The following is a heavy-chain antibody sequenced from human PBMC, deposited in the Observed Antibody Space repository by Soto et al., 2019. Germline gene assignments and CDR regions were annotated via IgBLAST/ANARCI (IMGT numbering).Heavy chain of an antibody. D-gene: IGHD6-19*01. V-gene: IGHV4-59*01. CDR2: ISYSGST. CDR1: CASIMTYF. J-gene: IGHJ4*02. CDR3: AALYSSGWYVLF. Sequence: SETLSLTCSLSCASIMTYFWSWIRQPPGKGLEWIGYISYSGSTTYYNPSLKSRVTMSADTSKNQFSLGLNSVTAADTAVYYCAALYSSGWYVLFWGQGTLVTVSS.